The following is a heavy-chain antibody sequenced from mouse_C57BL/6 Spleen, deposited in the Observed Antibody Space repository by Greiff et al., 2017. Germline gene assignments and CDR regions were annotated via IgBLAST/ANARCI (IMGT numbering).Heavy chain of an antibody. V-gene: IGHV5-4*03. CDR3: TKVHYYGSIQAWFAY. CDR2: LSDGGSYT. J-gene: IGHJ3*01. Sequence: EVKLVESGGGLVKPGGSLKLSCAASGFTFSSYAMSWVRQTPEKRLEWVATLSDGGSYTYYPDNVKGRFTISSDNAKNNLYLQMSQLKSEDTAMYYCTKVHYYGSIQAWFAYWGQWTLVTVSA. D-gene: IGHD1-1*01. CDR1: GFTFSSYA.